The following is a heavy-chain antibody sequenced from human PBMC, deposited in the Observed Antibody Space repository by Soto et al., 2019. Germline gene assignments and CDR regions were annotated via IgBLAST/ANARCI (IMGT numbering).Heavy chain of an antibody. CDR2: ISNSGRT. CDR1: GGSISSYS. D-gene: IGHD6-6*01. J-gene: IGHJ4*02. Sequence: PSETLSLTCTVTGGSISSYSWSWIRQPPGKGLEWIGHISNSGRTNYNPSLKSRVAISIDTSRTQFSLNVYSVTAADTAVYYCATSSDSGSWYFQYWGQGTLVTVSS. V-gene: IGHV4-59*13. CDR3: ATSSDSGSWYFQY.